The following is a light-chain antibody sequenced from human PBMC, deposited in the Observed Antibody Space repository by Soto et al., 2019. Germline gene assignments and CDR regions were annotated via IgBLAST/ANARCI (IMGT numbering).Light chain of an antibody. CDR1: QSVSSNF. Sequence: EIVLTQSPGTLSLSPGERATLSCRASQSVSSNFLAWYQQKPGQAPRLLIYGASSRATGIPDRFSGSGSGTDFTLTISRLEPEDFAVYYCQQYVRAPWTCGQGPKMEI. J-gene: IGKJ1*01. V-gene: IGKV3-20*01. CDR3: QQYVRAPWT. CDR2: GAS.